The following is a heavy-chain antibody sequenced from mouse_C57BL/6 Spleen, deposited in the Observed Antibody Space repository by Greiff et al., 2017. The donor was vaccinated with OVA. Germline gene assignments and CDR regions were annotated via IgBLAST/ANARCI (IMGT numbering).Heavy chain of an antibody. Sequence: EVQVVESGGGLVKPGGSLKLSCAASGFTFSDYGMHWVRQAPEKGLEWVAYISRGSSTIYYADTVKGRFTISRDNAKTTLFLQMTSLRSEDTAMYYCARTYGSSYRAWFAYWGQGTLVTVSA. CDR1: GFTFSDYG. CDR2: ISRGSSTI. V-gene: IGHV5-17*01. D-gene: IGHD1-1*01. CDR3: ARTYGSSYRAWFAY. J-gene: IGHJ3*01.